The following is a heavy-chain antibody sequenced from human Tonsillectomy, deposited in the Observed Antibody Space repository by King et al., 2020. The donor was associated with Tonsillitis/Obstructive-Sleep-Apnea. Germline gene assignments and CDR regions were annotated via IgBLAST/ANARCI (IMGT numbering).Heavy chain of an antibody. V-gene: IGHV3-48*03. CDR3: ARDRYSSDWFLKLGGYHYHYGMDV. CDR1: GFTFNSYE. Sequence: VQLVESGGGLVQPGGSLRLSCAASGFTFNSYEMNWVRQAPGKGLEWVSYISSSGNTINYAESVKGRFTISRDNAKNSLYLQMNSLRAEDTAVYYCARDRYSSDWFLKLGGYHYHYGMDVWGQGTTVTVSS. J-gene: IGHJ6*02. CDR2: ISSSGNTI. D-gene: IGHD6-19*01.